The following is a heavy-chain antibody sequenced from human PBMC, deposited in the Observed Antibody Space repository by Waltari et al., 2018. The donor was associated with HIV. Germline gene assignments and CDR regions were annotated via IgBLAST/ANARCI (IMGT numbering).Heavy chain of an antibody. CDR3: ARGGASREYYGLPGVINWFDP. V-gene: IGHV1-8*01. D-gene: IGHD3-16*01. J-gene: IGHJ5*02. Sequence: QVQLVQSGAEVKKPGASVKVSCKASGYTFTSYDINWVRQATGQGLEWMGWVNPNSGKTGYAQKFQGSVTRTRNTSIGTAYMELSSLRSKDTAVYYCARGGASREYYGLPGVINWFDPWGQGTLVTVSS. CDR2: VNPNSGKT. CDR1: GYTFTSYD.